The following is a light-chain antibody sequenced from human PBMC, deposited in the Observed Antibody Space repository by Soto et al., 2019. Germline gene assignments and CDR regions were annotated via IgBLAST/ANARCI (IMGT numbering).Light chain of an antibody. Sequence: DIHMTQSPSTLSASLGYRLTITFRSSQSISIWLAWYQQKPGKAPKILIYKASSLESGVPSRFSGSGSGTEFTLTISSLQPDDFATYYCQQYSTYTPRTFGQGTKVDIK. CDR1: QSISIW. CDR3: QQYSTYTPRT. V-gene: IGKV1-5*03. CDR2: KAS. J-gene: IGKJ1*01.